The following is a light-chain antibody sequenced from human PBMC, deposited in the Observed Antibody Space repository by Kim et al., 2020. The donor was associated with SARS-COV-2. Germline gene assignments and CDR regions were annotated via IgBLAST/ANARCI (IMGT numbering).Light chain of an antibody. V-gene: IGLV3-1*01. CDR2: EDN. CDR1: KLGDRY. J-gene: IGLJ2*01. CDR3: QAWDSITVL. Sequence: SYELTQPPSVSVSPGQTASITCSGDKLGDRYACWYQQKPGQSPVVVMYEDNKWPSGIPERFSGSNSGNTATLTISGTQAMDEADYYCQAWDSITVLFGGG.